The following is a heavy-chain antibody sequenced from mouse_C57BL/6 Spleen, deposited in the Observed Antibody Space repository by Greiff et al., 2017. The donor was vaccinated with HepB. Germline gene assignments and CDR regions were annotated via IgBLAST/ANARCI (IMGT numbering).Heavy chain of an antibody. J-gene: IGHJ3*01. D-gene: IGHD2-4*01. V-gene: IGHV1-80*01. Sequence: QVQLQQSGAELVKPGASVKISCKASGYAFSSYWMNWVKQRPGKGLEWIGQIYPGDGDTNNNGKFKGKATLTADKSSSTAYMQLSSLTSEDSAVYFCARWDYDYSWFAYWGQGTLVTVS. CDR1: GYAFSSYW. CDR2: IYPGDGDT. CDR3: ARWDYDYSWFAY.